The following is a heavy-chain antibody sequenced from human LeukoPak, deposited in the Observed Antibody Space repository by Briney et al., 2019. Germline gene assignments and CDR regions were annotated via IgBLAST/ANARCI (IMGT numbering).Heavy chain of an antibody. D-gene: IGHD3-10*01. CDR3: AKTAEYYGSGNIDY. Sequence: GGSLRLSCAASGFTFSSYSMNWVRQAPGEGLEWVSYISSSSSTIYYADSVKGRFTISRDNAKNSLYLQMNSLRAEDTAIYYCAKTAEYYGSGNIDYGGRGTLVTVSS. V-gene: IGHV3-48*01. CDR1: GFTFSSYS. CDR2: ISSSSSTI. J-gene: IGHJ4*02.